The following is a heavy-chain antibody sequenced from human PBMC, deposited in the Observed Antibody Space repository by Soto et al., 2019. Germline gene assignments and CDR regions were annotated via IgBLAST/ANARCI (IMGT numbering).Heavy chain of an antibody. J-gene: IGHJ4*02. D-gene: IGHD3-16*01. CDR1: GYTFTTYD. CDR3: ARQRRGTWYYFDH. V-gene: IGHV1-8*01. CDR2: INPNADKT. Sequence: QVQLVQSGAEVKKPGASVKVSCKTSGYTFTTYDINWVRQATGQGLEWMGWINPNADKTGFAQKFQGRVTMTRDTSINPVYMELNNLRSEDTAVYYCARQRRGTWYYFDHWGQGTLVTVSS.